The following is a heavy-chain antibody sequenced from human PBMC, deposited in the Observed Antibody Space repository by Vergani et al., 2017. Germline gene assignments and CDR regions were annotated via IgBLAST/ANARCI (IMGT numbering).Heavy chain of an antibody. D-gene: IGHD2-2*01. CDR3: ARGDPVVPAVMRGYYYYYYGMDV. J-gene: IGHJ6*02. V-gene: IGHV3-74*01. CDR2: INSDGSST. CDR1: GFTFSSYW. Sequence: EVQLVESGGGLVQPGGSLRLSCAASGFTFSSYWMHWVRQAPGKGLVWVSRINSDGSSTSYADSVKGRFTISRDNAKNTLYLQMNSLRAEDTAVYYCARGDPVVPAVMRGYYYYYYGMDVWGQGTTVTVSS.